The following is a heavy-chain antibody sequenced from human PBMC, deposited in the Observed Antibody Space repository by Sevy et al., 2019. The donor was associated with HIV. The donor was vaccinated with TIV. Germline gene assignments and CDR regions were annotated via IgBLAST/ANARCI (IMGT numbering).Heavy chain of an antibody. J-gene: IGHJ4*02. D-gene: IGHD3-9*01. Sequence: GGSLRLSCAASGFLFGTHAMSWVRQAPGKGLEWVSGITSSASTTYYADSVKGRFTISRDNSKNTLYLQMNNLRAEDTAVYYCTNDAGWPLWGQGILVTVSS. CDR3: TNDAGWPL. CDR1: GFLFGTHA. CDR2: ITSSASTT. V-gene: IGHV3-23*01.